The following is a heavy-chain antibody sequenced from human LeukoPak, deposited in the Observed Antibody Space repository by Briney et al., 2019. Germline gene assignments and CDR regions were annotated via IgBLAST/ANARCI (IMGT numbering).Heavy chain of an antibody. CDR2: IKTDGSIT. V-gene: IGHV3-74*01. CDR3: ARGRPLLYSSGWSSDY. D-gene: IGHD6-19*01. Sequence: GGSLRLSCAVSGFTFSSYWMHWVRQAPGKGLVWVSHIKTDGSITAYADSVKGRFTISRDNAKNSLYLQANSLRAEDTAVYYCARGRPLLYSSGWSSDYWGQGALVTVSS. CDR1: GFTFSSYW. J-gene: IGHJ4*02.